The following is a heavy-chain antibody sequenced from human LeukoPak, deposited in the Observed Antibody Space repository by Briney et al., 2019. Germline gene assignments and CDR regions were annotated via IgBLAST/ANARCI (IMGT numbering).Heavy chain of an antibody. J-gene: IGHJ4*02. CDR3: LRGDRRDY. CDR2: IDSSGGYM. V-gene: IGHV3-21*06. Sequence: PGGSLRLSCEASGFTFNTYSMNWARQAPGKGLEWVSSIDSSGGYMFYADSVKGRFIISRDNTKDSLYLQMNSLRVENTAVYYCLRGDRRDYWGQGTLVTVSS. CDR1: GFTFNTYS.